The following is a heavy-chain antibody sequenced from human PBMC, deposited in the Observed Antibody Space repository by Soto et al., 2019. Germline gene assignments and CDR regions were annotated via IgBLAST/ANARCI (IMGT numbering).Heavy chain of an antibody. J-gene: IGHJ4*02. CDR1: GYTFTSYG. Sequence: QVHLVQSGAELKKPGASVKVSCKASGYTFTSYGISWVRQAPGQGLEWMGWISAYNGNTNYAQKLQGRGTMTTDTSTSTAYMELRSLRSDDTAVYYCARARGIATHYGIDYWGQGTLVTVSS. V-gene: IGHV1-18*01. CDR3: ARARGIATHYGIDY. D-gene: IGHD6-13*01. CDR2: ISAYNGNT.